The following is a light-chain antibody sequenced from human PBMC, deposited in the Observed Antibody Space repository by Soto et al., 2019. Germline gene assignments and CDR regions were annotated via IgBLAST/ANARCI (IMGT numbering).Light chain of an antibody. J-gene: IGKJ1*01. Sequence: DIQMTQSPSSLSASVGDEVTITCRASQTIMTYLNWYQLKPGKPTRLLIYAASSLQSGVPSRFSGSGSGTDFTLTISSLHPEDFATYSCQQSYNSPQTVGRGTKVDIK. CDR3: QQSYNSPQT. V-gene: IGKV1-39*01. CDR1: QTIMTY. CDR2: AAS.